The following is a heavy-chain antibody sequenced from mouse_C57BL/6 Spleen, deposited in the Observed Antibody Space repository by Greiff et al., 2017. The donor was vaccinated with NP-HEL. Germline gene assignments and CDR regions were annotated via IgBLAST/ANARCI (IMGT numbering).Heavy chain of an antibody. CDR2: IDPETGGT. D-gene: IGHD2-2*01. CDR1: GYTFTDYE. CDR3: TRWAGYGLYYAMDY. V-gene: IGHV1-15*01. J-gene: IGHJ4*01. Sequence: QVQLQQSGAELVRPGASVTLSCKASGYTFTDYEMHWVKQTPVHGLEWIGAIDPETGGTAYNQKFKGKAILTADKSSSTAYMELRSLTSEDSAVYYCTRWAGYGLYYAMDYWGQGTSVTVSS.